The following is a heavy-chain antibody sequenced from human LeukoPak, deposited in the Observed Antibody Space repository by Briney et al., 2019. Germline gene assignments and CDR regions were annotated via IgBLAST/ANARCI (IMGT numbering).Heavy chain of an antibody. CDR1: GGSFSGYY. CDR2: INHSGST. CDR3: ATRGFWAPNRFDY. V-gene: IGHV4-34*01. D-gene: IGHD3-3*01. J-gene: IGHJ4*02. Sequence: SETLSLTCAVYGGSFSGYYWSWIRQPLGKGLEWIGEINHSGSTNYNPSLKSRVTISVDTSKNQFSLKLSSVTAADTAVYYCATRGFWAPNRFDYWGQGTLVTVSS.